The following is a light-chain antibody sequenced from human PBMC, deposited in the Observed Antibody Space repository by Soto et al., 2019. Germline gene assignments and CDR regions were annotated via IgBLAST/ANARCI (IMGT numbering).Light chain of an antibody. CDR2: RNS. J-gene: IGLJ1*01. CDR1: SSNIGAGYD. Sequence: QSVLTQPPSVSGAPGQRVTISCTGSSSNIGAGYDVHWYQQLPGTAPKLLIYRNSNRPSGVPDRFSGSTSGTSASLAITGLQAEDEADYYCQSYDNSLSGDVFGTGTQLTVL. CDR3: QSYDNSLSGDV. V-gene: IGLV1-40*01.